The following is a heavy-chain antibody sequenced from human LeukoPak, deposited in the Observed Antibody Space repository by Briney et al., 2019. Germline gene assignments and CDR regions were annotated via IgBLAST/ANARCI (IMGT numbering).Heavy chain of an antibody. CDR3: ARDPVAYYYDSSGYLAGDYFDY. Sequence: PGGSLRLSCAASGFTFSSYWMHWVRQAPGKGLVWVSRINSDGSSTSYADSVKGRFTISRDNAKNSLYLQMNSLRAEDTAVYYCARDPVAYYYDSSGYLAGDYFDYWGQGTLVTVSS. CDR1: GFTFSSYW. V-gene: IGHV3-74*01. CDR2: INSDGSST. D-gene: IGHD3-22*01. J-gene: IGHJ4*02.